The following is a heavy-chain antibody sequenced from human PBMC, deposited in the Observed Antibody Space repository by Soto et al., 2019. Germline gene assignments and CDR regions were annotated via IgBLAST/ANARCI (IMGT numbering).Heavy chain of an antibody. CDR2: ISYDGSNK. V-gene: IGHV3-30*18. Sequence: QVQLVESGGGVVQPGRSLRLSCAASGFAFSSSGMHWVRQAPGKNLEWVAVISYDGSNKYYAASVKGRFTISRDNSKNTLYLQMNSLRGEDTALDYCAKGEGYVDDSKYFDYWGQGTLVTVSS. J-gene: IGHJ4*02. CDR3: AKGEGYVDDSKYFDY. D-gene: IGHD4-17*01. CDR1: GFAFSSSG.